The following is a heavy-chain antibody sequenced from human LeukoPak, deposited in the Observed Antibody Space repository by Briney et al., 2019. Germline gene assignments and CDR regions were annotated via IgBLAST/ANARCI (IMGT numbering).Heavy chain of an antibody. CDR3: AWYSRSSEAY. D-gene: IGHD6-6*01. J-gene: IGHJ4*02. Sequence: PGRSLRLSCAASGFTFSTSWMSWVRLAPGRGLEWVANIKQDGSEKNYVDSVKGRFTISRDNAKDLLYLQMNSLRVEDTAMYYCAWYSRSSEAYWGQGTLVTVSS. CDR2: IKQDGSEK. V-gene: IGHV3-7*01. CDR1: GFTFSTSW.